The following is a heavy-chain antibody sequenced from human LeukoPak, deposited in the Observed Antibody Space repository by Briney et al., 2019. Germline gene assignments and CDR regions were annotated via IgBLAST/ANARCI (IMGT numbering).Heavy chain of an antibody. CDR1: GFTFSSYS. V-gene: IGHV3-23*01. CDR3: AKWRRDYYYYGMDV. D-gene: IGHD3-10*01. Sequence: GGSLRLSCAASGFTFSSYSMNWVRQAPGKGLEWVSGISGSGGSTSYADSVKGRFTISRDNSKNTLFLQMNSLRAEDTAVYYCAKWRRDYYYYGMDVWGQGTTVTVSS. J-gene: IGHJ6*02. CDR2: ISGSGGST.